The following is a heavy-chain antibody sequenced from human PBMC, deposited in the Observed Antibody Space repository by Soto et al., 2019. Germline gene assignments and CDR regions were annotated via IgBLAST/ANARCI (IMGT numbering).Heavy chain of an antibody. CDR3: AKEGTSGLYYFDY. Sequence: RGSLRLSFAASGFTFSTYAVYGARPSPGKGVEWVSTISGSGSSPYYADSVKGRFTISRDNSKNTLYLQMDSLRAGDSAIYYCAKEGTSGLYYFDYWGQGTLVTVSS. D-gene: IGHD6-19*01. V-gene: IGHV3-23*01. CDR2: ISGSGSSP. CDR1: GFTFSTYA. J-gene: IGHJ4*02.